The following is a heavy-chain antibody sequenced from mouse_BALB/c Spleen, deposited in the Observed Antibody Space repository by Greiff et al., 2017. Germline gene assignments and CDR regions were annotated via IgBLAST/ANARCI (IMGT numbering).Heavy chain of an antibody. CDR1: GYSITSGYY. Sequence: EVKLQESGPGLVKPSQSLSLTCSVTGYSITSGYYWNWIRQFPGNKLEWMGYISYDGSNNYNPSLKNRISITRDTSKNQFFLKLNSVTTEDTATYYCAREGYGNYGAMDYWGQGTSVTVSS. CDR3: AREGYGNYGAMDY. D-gene: IGHD2-10*02. V-gene: IGHV3-6*02. CDR2: ISYDGSN. J-gene: IGHJ4*01.